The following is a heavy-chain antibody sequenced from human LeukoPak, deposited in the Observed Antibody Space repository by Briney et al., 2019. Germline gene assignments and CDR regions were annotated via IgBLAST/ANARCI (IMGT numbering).Heavy chain of an antibody. V-gene: IGHV4-30-4*08. CDR1: GGSISSGDYY. Sequence: PSETLSLTCTVSGGSISSGDYYWSWFRQPPGKGLEWIGYIYYSGSTYYNPSLKSRVTISVDTSKNQFSLKLSSVTAADTAVYYCAVLAVAGFFDYWGQGTLVTVSS. J-gene: IGHJ4*02. CDR2: IYYSGST. D-gene: IGHD6-19*01. CDR3: AVLAVAGFFDY.